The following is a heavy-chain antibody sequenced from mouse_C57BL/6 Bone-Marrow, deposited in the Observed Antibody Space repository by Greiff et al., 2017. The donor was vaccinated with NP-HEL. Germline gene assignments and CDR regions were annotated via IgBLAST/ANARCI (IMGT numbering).Heavy chain of an antibody. Sequence: EVKLVESGGGLVKPGGSLKLSCAASGFTFSDYGMHWVRQAPEKGLEWVAYISSGSSTIYYADTVKGRFTISRDNAKNTLFLQMTSLRSEDTAMYYCANIYDGYLAWFAYWCQGTLVTVSA. D-gene: IGHD2-3*01. CDR1: GFTFSDYG. CDR2: ISSGSSTI. V-gene: IGHV5-17*01. CDR3: ANIYDGYLAWFAY. J-gene: IGHJ3*01.